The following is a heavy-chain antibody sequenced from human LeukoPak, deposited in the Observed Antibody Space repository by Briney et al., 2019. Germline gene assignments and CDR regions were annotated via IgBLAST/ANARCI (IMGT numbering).Heavy chain of an antibody. Sequence: PSETLSLTCAVSGGSISSSNWWSWARQPPGKGLEWIGEINHSGSTNYNPSLKSRVTLSVDTSKNQFSPKLSSVTAADTAVYYCARRRQQLALDYWGQGTLVTVSS. V-gene: IGHV4-4*02. CDR1: GGSISSSNW. J-gene: IGHJ4*02. CDR3: ARRRQQLALDY. CDR2: INHSGST. D-gene: IGHD6-13*01.